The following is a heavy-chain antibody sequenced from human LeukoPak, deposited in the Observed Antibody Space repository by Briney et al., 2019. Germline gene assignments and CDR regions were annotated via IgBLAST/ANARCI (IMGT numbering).Heavy chain of an antibody. CDR2: INSDGSST. J-gene: IGHJ4*02. V-gene: IGHV3-74*01. CDR3: AADSSSWYLPLNY. D-gene: IGHD6-13*01. CDR1: GFTFSSYW. Sequence: GGSLRLSCAASGFTFSSYWMHWVRQAPGKGLVWVSHINSDGSSTHYADSVKGRFTISRDNAKNTLYLQMNSLRAEDMAVYYCAADSSSWYLPLNYWGQGTLVTVSS.